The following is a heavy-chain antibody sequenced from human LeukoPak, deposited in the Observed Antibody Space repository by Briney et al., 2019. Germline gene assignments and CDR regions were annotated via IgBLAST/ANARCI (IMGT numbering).Heavy chain of an antibody. CDR2: IYSGGDT. Sequence: GGSLRLSCAASGSTVSSNYMSWVRQAPGKGLEWVSVIYSGGDTYYADSVKGRFTISRDNSKNTLYLQMNSLRAEDTAVYYCARDERNDFWSGEWEYWGQGALVTVSS. CDR1: GSTVSSNY. J-gene: IGHJ4*02. CDR3: ARDERNDFWSGEWEY. D-gene: IGHD3-3*01. V-gene: IGHV3-53*01.